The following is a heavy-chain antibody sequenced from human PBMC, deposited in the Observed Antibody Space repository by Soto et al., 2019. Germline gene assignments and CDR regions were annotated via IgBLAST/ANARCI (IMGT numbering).Heavy chain of an antibody. J-gene: IGHJ4*02. CDR2: IIPIFGTA. Sequence: QVQLVQSGAEVKKPGSSVKVSCKASGGTFSSYAISWVRQAPGQGLEWMGGIIPIFGTANYAQKFQGRVTITADESTSTAYMELSSLRSEDTAVHYCARALDYYDSSGRIYYFDYWGQGTLVTVSS. V-gene: IGHV1-69*01. CDR3: ARALDYYDSSGRIYYFDY. CDR1: GGTFSSYA. D-gene: IGHD3-22*01.